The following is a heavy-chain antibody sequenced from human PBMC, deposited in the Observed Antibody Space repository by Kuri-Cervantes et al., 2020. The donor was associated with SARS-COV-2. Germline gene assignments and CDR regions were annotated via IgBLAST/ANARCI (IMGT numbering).Heavy chain of an antibody. CDR3: TTGTVTTPRVYYYYGMDV. CDR2: IRSKAYGGTT. Sequence: TCTASGFTFGDYAMSWLRQAPGKGLEWVGFIRSKAYGGTTEYAASVKDRFTSSRNDSKSIDYLQMNSLKTADTAVYYCTTGTVTTPRVYYYYGMDVWGHGTLVTVSS. J-gene: IGHJ6*02. V-gene: IGHV3-49*03. CDR1: GFTFGDYA. D-gene: IGHD4-17*01.